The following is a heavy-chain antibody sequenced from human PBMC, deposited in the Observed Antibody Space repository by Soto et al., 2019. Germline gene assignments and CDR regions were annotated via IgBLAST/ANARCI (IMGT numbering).Heavy chain of an antibody. CDR1: GGSISSGGYY. CDR3: ATLSTFGEWLLRAFDI. V-gene: IGHV4-31*03. J-gene: IGHJ3*02. Sequence: QVQLQESGPGLVKPSQTLSLTCTVSGGSISSGGYYWSWISQHPGKGLEWIGYIYYSGSTYYNPSLKSRVTISVDTSKNQFSLKLSSVTAADTAVYYCATLSTFGEWLLRAFDIWGQGTMVTVSS. D-gene: IGHD3-3*01. CDR2: IYYSGST.